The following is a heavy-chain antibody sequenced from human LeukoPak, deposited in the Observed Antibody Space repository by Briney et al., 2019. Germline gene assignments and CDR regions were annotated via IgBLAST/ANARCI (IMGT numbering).Heavy chain of an antibody. Sequence: GRSLRLSCAASGFTLEDYAMHWVPDAPGKGLGSGSGICWNSGSIGYTDSVKGRFTISRDNAKNSLYLQMNSLRAEDTALYYCVKGAKWLVPIFDYWGQGTLVTVSS. J-gene: IGHJ4*02. CDR1: GFTLEDYA. CDR3: VKGAKWLVPIFDY. D-gene: IGHD6-19*01. CDR2: ICWNSGSI. V-gene: IGHV3-9*01.